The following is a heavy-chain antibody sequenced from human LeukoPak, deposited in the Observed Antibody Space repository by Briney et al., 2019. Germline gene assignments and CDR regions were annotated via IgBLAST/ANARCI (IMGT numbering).Heavy chain of an antibody. CDR3: ARAYYYDSSGYYGY. V-gene: IGHV3-7*04. Sequence: GGSLRLSCAASGFTFSSYWMSWVRQAPGKGLEWVANIKQDGSAKYYVDSVKGRFTISRDNAKNSLYLQMNSLRAEDTAVYYCARAYYYDSSGYYGYWGQGTLVTVSS. J-gene: IGHJ4*02. D-gene: IGHD3-22*01. CDR2: IKQDGSAK. CDR1: GFTFSSYW.